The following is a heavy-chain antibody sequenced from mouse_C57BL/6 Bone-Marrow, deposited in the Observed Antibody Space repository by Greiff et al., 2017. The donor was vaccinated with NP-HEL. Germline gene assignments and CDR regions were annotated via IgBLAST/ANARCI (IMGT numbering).Heavy chain of an antibody. Sequence: EVKLQESGPELVKPGASVKISCKASGYSFTDYYMNWVKQSNGKSLEWIGVINPNYGTTSYNQTFKGKVTLTVDQSSRTTYMQLNSLTSDDSAVYYCARRGWHYAMDYWGQRTSITVSS. CDR3: ARRGWHYAMDY. J-gene: IGHJ4*01. CDR2: INPNYGTT. CDR1: GYSFTDYY. D-gene: IGHD2-3*01. V-gene: IGHV1-39*01.